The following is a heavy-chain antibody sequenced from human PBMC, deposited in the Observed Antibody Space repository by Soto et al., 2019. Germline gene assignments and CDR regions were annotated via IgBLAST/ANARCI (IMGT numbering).Heavy chain of an antibody. CDR2: INPNSGGT. D-gene: IGHD6-13*01. V-gene: IGHV1-2*02. Sequence: ASVKVSCKASGYTFTGYYMHWVRQAPGQGLEWMGWINPNSGGTNYAQKFQGRVTMTRDTSISTAYIELSRLRSDDTAVYYCARDQEYSSSTDYYYYGMDVWGQGTTVTVSS. CDR1: GYTFTGYY. J-gene: IGHJ6*02. CDR3: ARDQEYSSSTDYYYYGMDV.